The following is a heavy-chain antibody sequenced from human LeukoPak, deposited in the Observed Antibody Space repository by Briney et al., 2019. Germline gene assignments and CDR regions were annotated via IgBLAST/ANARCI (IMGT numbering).Heavy chain of an antibody. CDR1: GITFRSSS. CDR2: IRFDGSTK. J-gene: IGHJ4*02. D-gene: IGHD2-15*01. V-gene: IGHV3-30*02. CDR3: AYQLLPN. Sequence: GGSRRLSCVASGITFRSSSMHWVRQAPGKGLEWLAFIRFDGSTKYYADSVKGRFTISRDNAKSTLYLQMSSLRVEDTAVYYCAYQLLPNWGQGTPVTVSS.